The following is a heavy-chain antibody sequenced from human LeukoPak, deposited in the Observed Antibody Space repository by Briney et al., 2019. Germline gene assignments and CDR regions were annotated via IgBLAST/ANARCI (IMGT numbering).Heavy chain of an antibody. CDR2: IKQDGSEK. Sequence: PGGSLRLSCAASGFTFSSYWMSWVRQAPGKGLEWVANIKQDGSEKYYVDSVKGRFTISRDNAKNSLYLQMNSLRAEDTAVYYCARKYSSSWYYYYYMDVWGKGTTVTVSS. CDR1: GFTFSSYW. CDR3: ARKYSSSWYYYYYMDV. J-gene: IGHJ6*03. V-gene: IGHV3-7*01. D-gene: IGHD6-13*01.